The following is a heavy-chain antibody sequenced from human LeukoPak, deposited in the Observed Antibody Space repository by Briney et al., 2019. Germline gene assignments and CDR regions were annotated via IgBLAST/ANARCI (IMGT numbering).Heavy chain of an antibody. Sequence: GGSLRLSCAASGFTFTSYAMSWVRQAPGKGLEWVSAISGSGGSTYYADSVKGRFTISRDNSKNTLYLQMNSLRAEDTAVYYCAKRMGSEGGSSHNWGQGTLVTVSS. D-gene: IGHD1-26*01. CDR3: AKRMGSEGGSSHN. CDR1: GFTFTSYA. V-gene: IGHV3-23*01. CDR2: ISGSGGST. J-gene: IGHJ4*02.